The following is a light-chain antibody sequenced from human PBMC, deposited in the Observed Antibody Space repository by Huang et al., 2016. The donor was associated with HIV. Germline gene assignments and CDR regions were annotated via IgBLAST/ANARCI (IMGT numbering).Light chain of an antibody. CDR1: QSISSSY. J-gene: IGKJ1*01. CDR3: QQYGTAPWS. Sequence: EIVLTQSPGTLSLSPGERATLSRRASQSISSSYLAWYQQKPGQAPRLLIYVASSRATGIPDRFSGSGSGTDFTLTISRLEPEDFGVYYCQQYGTAPWSFGQGTKVEIK. CDR2: VAS. V-gene: IGKV3-20*01.